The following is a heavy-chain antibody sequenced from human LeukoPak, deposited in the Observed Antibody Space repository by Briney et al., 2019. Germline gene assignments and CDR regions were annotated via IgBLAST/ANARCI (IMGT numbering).Heavy chain of an antibody. CDR1: GYTLTELS. D-gene: IGHD2-2*02. J-gene: IGHJ3*02. V-gene: IGHV1-24*01. CDR2: FDPEDGET. Sequence: GASVKVSCKVSGYTLTELSMHWVRQAPGKGLEWMGGFDPEDGETIYAQKFQGRVTMTEDTSTDTAYMELSSLRSEDTAVYYCATDHYCSSTSCYTDAFDIWGQGTMVIVSS. CDR3: ATDHYCSSTSCYTDAFDI.